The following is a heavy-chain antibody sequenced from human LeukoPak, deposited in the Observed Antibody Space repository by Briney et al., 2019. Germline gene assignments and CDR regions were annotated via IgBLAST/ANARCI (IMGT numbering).Heavy chain of an antibody. CDR3: ARAYYYDSSGYYSPFVDY. CDR1: GYTFTSYY. J-gene: IGHJ4*02. CDR2: INPNSGGT. D-gene: IGHD3-22*01. V-gene: IGHV1-2*02. Sequence: ASVKVSCKASGYTFTSYYMHWVRQAPGQGLEWMGIINPNSGGTNYAQKFQGRVTMTRDTSISTAYMELSRLRSDDTAVYYCARAYYYDSSGYYSPFVDYWGQGTLVTVSS.